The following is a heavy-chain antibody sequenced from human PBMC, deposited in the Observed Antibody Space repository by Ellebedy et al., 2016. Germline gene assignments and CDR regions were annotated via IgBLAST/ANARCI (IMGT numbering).Heavy chain of an antibody. J-gene: IGHJ4*02. Sequence: GGSLRLSXAASGFTFSSYGMHWVRQAPGKGLEWVAVIWYDGSNKYYADSVKGRFTISRDNSKNTLYLQMNSLRAEDTAVYYCARDLEDIVVVPAALPGYWGQGTLVTVSS. CDR2: IWYDGSNK. CDR1: GFTFSSYG. V-gene: IGHV3-33*01. CDR3: ARDLEDIVVVPAALPGY. D-gene: IGHD2-2*01.